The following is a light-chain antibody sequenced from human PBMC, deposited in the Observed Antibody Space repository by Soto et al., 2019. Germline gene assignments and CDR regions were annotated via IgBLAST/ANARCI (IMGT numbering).Light chain of an antibody. V-gene: IGKV3-15*01. CDR2: GAS. CDR1: QSVSSN. J-gene: IGKJ2*01. CDR3: QQRNSYPRT. Sequence: TQSPSTLSVSHWERATLSCMASQSVSSNLAWYQQKPGQAPRLLIYGASTRATGIPARFSGSGSETEFTLTITSLQPEDSATYYCQQRNSYPRTVGQGGKVAIK.